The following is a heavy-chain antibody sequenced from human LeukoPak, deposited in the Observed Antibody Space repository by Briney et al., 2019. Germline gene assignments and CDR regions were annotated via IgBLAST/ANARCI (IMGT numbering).Heavy chain of an antibody. CDR3: ARVPTPITGTKSGAFDI. CDR1: GGSLSSYY. Sequence: SETLSLTCTVSGGSLSSYYWSWIRQPPGKGLEWIGYIYYSGSTNYNPSLKSRVTISVDTSKNQFSLKLSSVTAADTAVYYCARVPTPITGTKSGAFDIWGQGTMVTVSS. D-gene: IGHD1-20*01. V-gene: IGHV4-59*08. CDR2: IYYSGST. J-gene: IGHJ3*02.